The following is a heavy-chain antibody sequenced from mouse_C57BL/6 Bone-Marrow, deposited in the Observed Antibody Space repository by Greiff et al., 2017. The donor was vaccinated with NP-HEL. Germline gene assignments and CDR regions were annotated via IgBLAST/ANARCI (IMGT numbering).Heavy chain of an antibody. CDR3: AREGVQGPLDY. D-gene: IGHD3-3*01. CDR1: GYTFTSYW. Sequence: QVQLQQPGAELVKPGASVKLSCKASGYTFTSYWMQWVKQRPGQGLEWIGVIDPSDSYTNSNQKFTGKATLTVDTSSSTAYMQLSSLTSEDSAVYYCAREGVQGPLDYWGQGTTLTVSS. V-gene: IGHV1-50*01. J-gene: IGHJ2*01. CDR2: IDPSDSYT.